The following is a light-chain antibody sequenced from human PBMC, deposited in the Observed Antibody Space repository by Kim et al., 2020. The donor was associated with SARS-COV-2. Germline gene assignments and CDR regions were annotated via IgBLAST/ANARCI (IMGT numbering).Light chain of an antibody. V-gene: IGKV3-20*01. Sequence: EIVLTQSPGTLSLSPGERATLSCRASETVGSSYLAWYQHKPGQAPRLLIYGASSRATGTPARIIGSGSGTDFTLTISSLEPEDFAVYYCQQFGSSPLTFGGGTKVDIK. CDR3: QQFGSSPLT. J-gene: IGKJ4*01. CDR2: GAS. CDR1: ETVGSSY.